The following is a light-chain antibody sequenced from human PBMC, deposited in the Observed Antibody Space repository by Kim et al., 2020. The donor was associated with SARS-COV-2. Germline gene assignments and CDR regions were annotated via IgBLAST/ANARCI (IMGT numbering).Light chain of an antibody. V-gene: IGKV3-15*01. CDR3: QQFYNWPPIS. CDR2: GAA. Sequence: SPGERATLSCRASHSVSNNLAWYQQKPGQSPRLLLYGAATRATGVPARFSGSVSGTEFTLTISSLQSEDSAVYYCQQFYNWPPISFGQGTRLEIK. CDR1: HSVSNN. J-gene: IGKJ5*01.